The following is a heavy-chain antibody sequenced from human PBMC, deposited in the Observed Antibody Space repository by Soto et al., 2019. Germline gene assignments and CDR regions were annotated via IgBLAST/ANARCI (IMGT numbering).Heavy chain of an antibody. Sequence: PGGSLRLSCAASGFTFSSYSMNWVRQAPGKGLEWVSSISSSSSYIYYADSVKGRFTISRDNAKNSLYLQMNSLRAEDTAVYYCHLQYSSGWYGMGVAFDIWGQGTMVTVSS. D-gene: IGHD6-19*01. CDR1: GFTFSSYS. J-gene: IGHJ3*02. CDR3: HLQYSSGWYGMGVAFDI. CDR2: ISSSSSYI. V-gene: IGHV3-21*01.